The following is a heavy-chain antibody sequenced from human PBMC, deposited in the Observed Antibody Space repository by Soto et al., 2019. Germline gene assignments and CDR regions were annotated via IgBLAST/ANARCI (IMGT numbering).Heavy chain of an antibody. CDR2: ISSSSSSYT. D-gene: IGHD2-2*02. J-gene: IGHJ4*02. CDR1: GFTFSDYY. V-gene: IGHV3-11*06. Sequence: AGGSLRLSCAASGFTFSDYYMSWIRQAPGKGLEWVSYISSSSSSYTNYADSVKGRFTISRDNAKNSLYLQMNSLRAEDTAVYYCARVTDTDPFFDYRGQGTRVTVSS. CDR3: ARVTDTDPFFDY.